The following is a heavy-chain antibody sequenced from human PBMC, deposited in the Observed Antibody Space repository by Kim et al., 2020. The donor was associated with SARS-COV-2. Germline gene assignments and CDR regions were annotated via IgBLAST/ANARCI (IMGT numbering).Heavy chain of an antibody. D-gene: IGHD2-21*02. V-gene: IGHV1-24*01. CDR3: ANLGYCGGGCHWFDP. CDR2: IDPEDGEK. CDR1: GYTLTELS. Sequence: ASVKVSCKVSGYTLTELSMHWVRQAPGKGLEWMGGIDPEDGEKIYAQKFQGRVTMTEDTSTDTAYMELSSLRSEDTAVYYCANLGYCGGGCHWFDPWGQGTLVTVSS. J-gene: IGHJ5*02.